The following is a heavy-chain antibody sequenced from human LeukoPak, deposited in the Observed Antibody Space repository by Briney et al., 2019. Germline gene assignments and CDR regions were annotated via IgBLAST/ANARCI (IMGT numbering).Heavy chain of an antibody. CDR3: ARDPTMVRGPEAVDY. J-gene: IGHJ4*02. CDR1: GGSFSGYY. Sequence: SETLSLTCAVYGGSFSGYYWSWIRQPPGKGLEWIGEINHSGSTNYNPSLKSRVTISVDTSKNQFSLKLSSVTAADTAVYYCARDPTMVRGPEAVDYWGQGTLVTVSS. CDR2: INHSGST. D-gene: IGHD3-10*01. V-gene: IGHV4-34*01.